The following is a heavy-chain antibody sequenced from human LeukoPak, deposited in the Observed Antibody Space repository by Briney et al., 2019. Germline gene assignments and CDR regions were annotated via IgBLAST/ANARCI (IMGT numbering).Heavy chain of an antibody. CDR3: ARDTPYNWNDMSRRDYYMDV. D-gene: IGHD1-20*01. CDR1: GGTFSSYA. Sequence: GASVKVSCKASGGTFSSYAISWVRQAPGQGLEWMGRIIPIFGTANYAQKFQGRVTITTDESTSTAYMELSSLRSEDTAVYYCARDTPYNWNDMSRRDYYMDVWGKGTTVTVSS. CDR2: IIPIFGTA. V-gene: IGHV1-69*05. J-gene: IGHJ6*03.